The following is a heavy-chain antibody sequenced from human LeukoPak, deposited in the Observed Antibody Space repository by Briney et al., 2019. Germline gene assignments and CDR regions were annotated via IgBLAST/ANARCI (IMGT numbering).Heavy chain of an antibody. D-gene: IGHD6-6*01. CDR1: GYTFTSYG. V-gene: IGHV1-18*01. J-gene: IGHJ5*02. CDR3: ARARSIAARRRFWFDP. CDR2: ISAHNGNT. Sequence: SVKVSCKASGYTFTSYGISWVRQAPGQGLEWMGWISAHNGNTNYAQKLQGRVTMTTDTSTSTAYMELRSLRSDDTAVYYCARARSIAARRRFWFDPWGQGTLVTVSS.